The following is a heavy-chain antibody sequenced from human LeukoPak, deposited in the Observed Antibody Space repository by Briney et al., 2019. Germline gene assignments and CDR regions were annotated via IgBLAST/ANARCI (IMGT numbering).Heavy chain of an antibody. V-gene: IGHV3-11*01. D-gene: IGHD3-3*01. CDR3: VRGAGTLFDP. J-gene: IGHJ5*02. Sequence: PGGSLRLSCAASGFTFSDHYMSWIRQAPGKGLEWLSYITSSSTTTSYADSVKGRFTVSRDNAKNSLYLQMNGLRADDTAVYYCVRGAGTLFDPWGQGTLVTVSS. CDR1: GFTFSDHY. CDR2: ITSSSTTT.